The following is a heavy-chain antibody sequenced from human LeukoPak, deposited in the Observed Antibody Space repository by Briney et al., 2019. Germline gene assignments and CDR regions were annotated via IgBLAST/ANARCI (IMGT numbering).Heavy chain of an antibody. V-gene: IGHV3-30-3*01. D-gene: IGHD3-16*02. J-gene: IGHJ4*02. CDR3: ARFTRGYQAAV. Sequence: GGSLRLSCAASGFTFSSYAMHWVRQAPGKGLEWVAVISYDGSNKYYADSVKGRFTISRDNAKNSLYLQMNSLRAEDTAVYYCARFTRGYQAAVWGQGTLVTVSS. CDR2: ISYDGSNK. CDR1: GFTFSSYA.